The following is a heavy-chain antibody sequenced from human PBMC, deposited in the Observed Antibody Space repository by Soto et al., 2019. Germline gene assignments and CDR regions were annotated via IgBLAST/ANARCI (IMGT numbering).Heavy chain of an antibody. D-gene: IGHD3-10*01. CDR1: GGSISSGGYF. V-gene: IGHV4-31*03. CDR2: ISYSGRT. Sequence: QVQLQESGPGLAKPSQTLPLICTVSGGSISSGGYFWSWIRQHPGKGLEWIGFISYSGRTYYNPSLKSRIRLSVDTSNNQFSLKLSSVTSADTAVYYCAIGKSYGSGSYPNYFDYWGQGTLVTVSS. J-gene: IGHJ4*02. CDR3: AIGKSYGSGSYPNYFDY.